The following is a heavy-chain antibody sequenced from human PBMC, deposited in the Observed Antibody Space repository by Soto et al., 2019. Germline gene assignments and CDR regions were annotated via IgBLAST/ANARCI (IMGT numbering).Heavy chain of an antibody. CDR1: GGSISSDY. D-gene: IGHD3-16*02. CDR2: IYYSGST. V-gene: IGHV4-59*01. J-gene: IGHJ4*02. Sequence: SETLSVTCTVSGGSISSDYWSWIRQPPGKGLEWIAYIYYSGSTNYNPSLKSRAAISGDTSKNQFSLKLSSVTAADTAVYYCARTVIGGFDYWGQGTLVTVSS. CDR3: ARTVIGGFDY.